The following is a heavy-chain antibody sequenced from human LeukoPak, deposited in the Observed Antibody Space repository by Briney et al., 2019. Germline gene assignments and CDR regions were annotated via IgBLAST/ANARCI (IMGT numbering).Heavy chain of an antibody. CDR2: IDPSDSYT. Sequence: GESLRISCKGSGYGFTSYWISWVRQMPGKGLEWMGRIDPSDSYTNYSPSFQGHVTISADKSISTAYLQWSSLKASDTAMYYCARHLTSTIAAAVTWGQGTLVTVSS. D-gene: IGHD6-13*01. V-gene: IGHV5-10-1*01. CDR1: GYGFTSYW. CDR3: ARHLTSTIAAAVT. J-gene: IGHJ5*02.